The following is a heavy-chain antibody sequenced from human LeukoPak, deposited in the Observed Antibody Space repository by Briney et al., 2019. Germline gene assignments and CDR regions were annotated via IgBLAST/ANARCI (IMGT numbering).Heavy chain of an antibody. CDR3: AREHYDILTGYYSWTSDAFDI. D-gene: IGHD3-9*01. CDR1: GFTFSNYA. V-gene: IGHV3-21*01. CDR2: ISSSSSYI. Sequence: GASLRLSCAASGFTFSNYAMSWVRQAPGKGLEWVSSISSSSSYIYYADSVKGRFTISRDNAKNSLYLQMNSLRAEDTAVYYCAREHYDILTGYYSWTSDAFDIWGQGTMVTVSS. J-gene: IGHJ3*02.